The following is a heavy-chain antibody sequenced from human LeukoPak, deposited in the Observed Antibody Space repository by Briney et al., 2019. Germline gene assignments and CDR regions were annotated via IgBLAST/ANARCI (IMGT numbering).Heavy chain of an antibody. Sequence: GGSLRLSCAASGFTFSSNWMSWVRQAPGKGLEWVANIKQDGSEKYYVDSVKGRFTISRDNAKNSLYLQMNSLRAEDTAVYYCARGRSAFDYWGQGTLVTVSS. D-gene: IGHD2-2*01. V-gene: IGHV3-7*01. J-gene: IGHJ4*02. CDR3: ARGRSAFDY. CDR2: IKQDGSEK. CDR1: GFTFSSNW.